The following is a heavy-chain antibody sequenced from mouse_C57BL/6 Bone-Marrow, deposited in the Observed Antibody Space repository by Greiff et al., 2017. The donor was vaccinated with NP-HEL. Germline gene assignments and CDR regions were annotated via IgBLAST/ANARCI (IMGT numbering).Heavy chain of an antibody. CDR1: GFNIKDYY. J-gene: IGHJ3*01. CDR3: TFSYYYGSSPAWFAY. CDR2: IDPEDGDT. D-gene: IGHD1-1*01. Sequence: EVKVVESGAELVRPGASVKLSCTASGFNIKDYYMHWVKQRPEQGLEWIGRIDPEDGDTEYAPKFQGKATMTADTSSNTAYLQLSSLTSEDTAVYYCTFSYYYGSSPAWFAYWGQGTLVTVSA. V-gene: IGHV14-1*01.